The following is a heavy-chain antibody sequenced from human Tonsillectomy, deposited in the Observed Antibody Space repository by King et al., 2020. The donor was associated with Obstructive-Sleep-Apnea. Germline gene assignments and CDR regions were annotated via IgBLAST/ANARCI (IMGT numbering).Heavy chain of an antibody. Sequence: VQLVESGGGVVQPGRSLRLSCVASGFTFNYYAMHWVRQAPGKGLEWVAVISYDGSNKYYADSVKGRFTISRDNSKNTLYLQMNNLRAEDTAVYYCARDLEMATIRGLFDYWGQGTLVTVSS. D-gene: IGHD5-24*01. V-gene: IGHV3-30*04. J-gene: IGHJ4*02. CDR3: ARDLEMATIRGLFDY. CDR1: GFTFNYYA. CDR2: ISYDGSNK.